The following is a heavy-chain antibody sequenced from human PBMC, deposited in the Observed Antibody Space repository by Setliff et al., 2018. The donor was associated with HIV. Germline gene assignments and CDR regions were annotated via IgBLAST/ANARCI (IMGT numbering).Heavy chain of an antibody. J-gene: IGHJ6*03. CDR1: GGSFSGSY. CDR2: INHSGTT. Sequence: SETLSLTCAVYGGSFSGSYWSWIRQPPGKGLEWIGEINHSGTTNYNPSLKSRVTISGDTSKNHFSLELSSVTAADTAVYYCASGIRESMLRMVRGRLTQYYYYYMDVWGEGTTVTVSS. CDR3: ASGIRESMLRMVRGRLTQYYYYYMDV. V-gene: IGHV4-34*01. D-gene: IGHD3-10*01.